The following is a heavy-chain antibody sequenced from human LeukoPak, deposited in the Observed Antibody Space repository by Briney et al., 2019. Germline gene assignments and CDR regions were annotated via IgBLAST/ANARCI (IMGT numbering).Heavy chain of an antibody. CDR1: GYSFTSYW. CDR2: IYPGDSDT. Sequence: GESLKISCKGSGYSFTSYWIGWVRQMPGKGLEWMGIIYPGDSDTRYSPSFQGQVTISADKSISTAYLQWSSLKASDTAMYYCARQTQTEGYCSSTSCYSFDYWGQGTLVTVSS. CDR3: ARQTQTEGYCSSTSCYSFDY. D-gene: IGHD2-2*01. J-gene: IGHJ4*02. V-gene: IGHV5-51*01.